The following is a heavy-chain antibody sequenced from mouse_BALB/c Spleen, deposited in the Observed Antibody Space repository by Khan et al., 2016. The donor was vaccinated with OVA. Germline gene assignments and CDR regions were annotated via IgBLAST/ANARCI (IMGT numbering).Heavy chain of an antibody. Sequence: EVQLVESGGDVVKPGGSLKLSCAASGFTFSTYGMSWVHQTPDKRLEWVATVSTGGHYTYYPDTVTGRFTISRDNAKNTLYLQMNSLKSEDTAMFYCARLAYYYDSEGFAYWGQGTLVTVSA. CDR2: VSTGGHYT. CDR1: GFTFSTYG. V-gene: IGHV5-6*01. J-gene: IGHJ3*01. D-gene: IGHD1-1*01. CDR3: ARLAYYYDSEGFAY.